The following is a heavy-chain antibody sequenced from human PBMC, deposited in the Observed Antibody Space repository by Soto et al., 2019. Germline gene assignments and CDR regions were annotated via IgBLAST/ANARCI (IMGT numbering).Heavy chain of an antibody. J-gene: IGHJ4*01. CDR3: ARDGNCSGGSCYSGFHDTAPYFDY. CDR2: INPSGGST. CDR1: GYTFTSYY. Sequence: ASVKVSCKASGYTFTSYYMHWVRQAPGQGLEWMGIINPSGGSTSYAQKFQGRVTMTRDTSTSTVYMELSSLRSEDTAVYYCARDGNCSGGSCYSGFHDTAPYFDYWG. V-gene: IGHV1-46*01. D-gene: IGHD2-15*01.